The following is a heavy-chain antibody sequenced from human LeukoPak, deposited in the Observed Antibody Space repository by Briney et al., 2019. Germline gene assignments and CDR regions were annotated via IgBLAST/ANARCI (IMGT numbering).Heavy chain of an antibody. CDR3: ARESTSGWFP. CDR1: GFTLSSYE. Sequence: GGSLRLSCAASGFTLSSYEMNWVRQAPGKGPEWVSYIHSSDSTIYYADSVKGRFTISRDNAKNSLYLQMNSLRAEDTAVYYCARESTSGWFPWGQGTLVTVSS. J-gene: IGHJ4*02. CDR2: IHSSDSTI. V-gene: IGHV3-48*03. D-gene: IGHD6-19*01.